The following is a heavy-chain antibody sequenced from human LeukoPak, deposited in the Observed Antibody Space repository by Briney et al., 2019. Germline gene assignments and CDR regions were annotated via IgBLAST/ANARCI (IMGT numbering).Heavy chain of an antibody. CDR1: GGSFSGYY. V-gene: IGHV4-34*01. D-gene: IGHD3-10*01. J-gene: IGHJ4*02. CDR3: ARRNLITMVRGAHFDY. Sequence: SETLSLTFAVYGGSFSGYYWSWIRQPPGKGLEWIGEINHSGSTNYNPSLKSRVTISVDTSKNQFSLKLSSVTAADTAVYYCARRNLITMVRGAHFDYWGQGTLVTVSS. CDR2: INHSGST.